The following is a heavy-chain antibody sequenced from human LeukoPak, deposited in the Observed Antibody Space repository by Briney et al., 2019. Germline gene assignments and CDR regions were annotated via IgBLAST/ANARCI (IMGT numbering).Heavy chain of an antibody. CDR3: ARHSVPGKADLDL. J-gene: IGHJ5*02. V-gene: IGHV4-59*08. CDR1: GGSISTHY. D-gene: IGHD3-10*01. CDR2: YSGSS. Sequence: SETLTLICTVSGGSISTHYWSWIRQPPGKGLEWIGYSGSSNYNPSLKSRVTISEDTSKNQFSLKLTSVTAADTAVYYCARHSVPGKADLDLWGQGTLVTVSS.